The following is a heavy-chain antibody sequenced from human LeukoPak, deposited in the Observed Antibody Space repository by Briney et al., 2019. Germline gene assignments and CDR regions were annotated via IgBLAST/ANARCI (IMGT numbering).Heavy chain of an antibody. J-gene: IGHJ5*02. D-gene: IGHD6-13*01. CDR3: TRPYVDSSSWYVDP. CDR1: GFTFSSYG. V-gene: IGHV3-30*03. CDR2: ISYDGSKK. Sequence: GGSLRLSCAASGFTFSSYGMHWVRQAPGKGLEWVAVISYDGSKKYYADSVKGRLTISRDNSKNTLYLQMNSLRAEDTAVYYCTRPYVDSSSWYVDPWGQGTLVTVSS.